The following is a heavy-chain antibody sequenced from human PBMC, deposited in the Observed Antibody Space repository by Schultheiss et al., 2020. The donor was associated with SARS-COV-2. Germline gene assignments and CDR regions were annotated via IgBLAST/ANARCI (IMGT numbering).Heavy chain of an antibody. Sequence: SETLSLTCTVSGGSISSYYWSWIRQPPGKGLEWIGSIYYSGSTNYNPSLKSRVTISVDTSKNQFSLKLSSVTAADTAVYYCASLYYYGSGSSAFDIWGQGTMVTVSS. CDR1: GGSISSYY. D-gene: IGHD3-10*01. CDR2: IYYSGST. CDR3: ASLYYYGSGSSAFDI. J-gene: IGHJ3*02. V-gene: IGHV4-59*01.